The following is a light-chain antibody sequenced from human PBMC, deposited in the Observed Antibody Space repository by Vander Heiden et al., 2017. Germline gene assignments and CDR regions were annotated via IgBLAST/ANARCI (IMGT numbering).Light chain of an antibody. CDR2: RAS. Sequence: DIQMTQSPSTLSASVGGRVTITCRARLNIYNWLACYQQRPGQAAKVLIYRASTLRRVVPSRFSGSGSGTDFTLTISRLQPDDVATYFCQQSKIPRTFGQGTRVEV. CDR1: LNIYNW. J-gene: IGKJ1*01. CDR3: QQSKIPRT. V-gene: IGKV1-5*03.